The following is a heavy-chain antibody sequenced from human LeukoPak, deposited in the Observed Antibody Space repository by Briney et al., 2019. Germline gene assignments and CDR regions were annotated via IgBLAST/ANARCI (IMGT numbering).Heavy chain of an antibody. CDR1: GGSISSGIYY. CDR2: IYTSGRT. J-gene: IGHJ5*02. CDR3: ASRSHYYGSGMGFDP. D-gene: IGHD3-10*01. V-gene: IGHV4-61*02. Sequence: SQTLSLTFTVSGGSISSGIYYWSWIRQPAGKGLEWIGRIYTSGRTNYSQSLNSRVTISIDTPKNQFSLKLSSVTAADTAVYYCASRSHYYGSGMGFDPWGQGTLVTVSS.